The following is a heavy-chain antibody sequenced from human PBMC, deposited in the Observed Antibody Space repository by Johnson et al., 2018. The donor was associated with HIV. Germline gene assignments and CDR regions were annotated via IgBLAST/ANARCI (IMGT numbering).Heavy chain of an antibody. CDR3: ASDYGDYDHAFDI. D-gene: IGHD4-17*01. V-gene: IGHV3-11*04. CDR2: ISRGGRSASVI. J-gene: IGHJ3*02. Sequence: QVQPVESGGGLVKPGGSLRLSRAASGFSFSDSFVSWIRQAPGKGLEWASYISRGGRSASVIHYPDSVQGRFTISRENAKNSVHLQMNSLRSDDTAVYYCASDYGDYDHAFDIWGRGTVVTVTS. CDR1: GFSFSDSF.